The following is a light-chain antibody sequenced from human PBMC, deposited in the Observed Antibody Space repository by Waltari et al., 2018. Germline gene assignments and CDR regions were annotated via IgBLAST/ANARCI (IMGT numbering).Light chain of an antibody. CDR3: CSYTRSGSLV. CDR1: SRDVGGYTF. CDR2: DVG. Sequence: QSALTQPASVSGSPGQSISISCTGTSRDVGGYTFVSWYQRLPGKAPKLIIYDVGNRPSGVSNRLSGSRSGNTASRIISGLQADDEADYYCCSYTRSGSLVFGGGTKLTVL. J-gene: IGLJ2*01. V-gene: IGLV2-14*03.